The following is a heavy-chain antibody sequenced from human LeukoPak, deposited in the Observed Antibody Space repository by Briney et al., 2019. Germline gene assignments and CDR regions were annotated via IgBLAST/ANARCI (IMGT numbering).Heavy chain of an antibody. J-gene: IGHJ4*02. CDR3: AKDARRSSGWYFFDH. CDR2: ISGSDGST. CDR1: GFTFNTYA. D-gene: IGHD6-19*01. V-gene: IGHV3-23*01. Sequence: PGGSLRLSCAASGFTFNTYAMSWVRQAPGKGLEWVSTISGSDGSTYYADSVKGRFTISRDNSKNTLYLQMNSLRAEDTAVYYCAKDARRSSGWYFFDHWGQGTLVTVSS.